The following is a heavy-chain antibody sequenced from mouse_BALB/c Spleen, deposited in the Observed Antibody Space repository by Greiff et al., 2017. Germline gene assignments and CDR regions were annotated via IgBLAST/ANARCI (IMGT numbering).Heavy chain of an antibody. Sequence: EVQRVESGGGLVKPGGSLKLSCAASGFAFSSYDMSWVRQTPEKRLEWVAYISSGGGSTYYPDTVKGRFTISRDNAKNTLYLQMSSLKSEDTAMYYCARLYYRGAMDYWGQGTSVTVSS. J-gene: IGHJ4*01. CDR1: GFAFSSYD. CDR2: ISSGGGST. D-gene: IGHD2-14*01. CDR3: ARLYYRGAMDY. V-gene: IGHV5-12-1*01.